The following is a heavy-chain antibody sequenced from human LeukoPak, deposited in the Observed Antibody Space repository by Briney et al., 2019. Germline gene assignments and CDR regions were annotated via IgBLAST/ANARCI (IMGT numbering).Heavy chain of an antibody. CDR2: VSHDGGLK. CDR3: ARDGYSDISGFSPLDY. D-gene: IGHD3-22*01. Sequence: GRSLRLSCAASGFTFSSYGIHWVRQTPGKGLEWVAVVSHDGGLKYHADSVKGRFNIARDNSKNTVYLEMNSLRADDTAIYYCARDGYSDISGFSPLDYWGQGNLVTVSS. V-gene: IGHV3-30*04. J-gene: IGHJ4*02. CDR1: GFTFSSYG.